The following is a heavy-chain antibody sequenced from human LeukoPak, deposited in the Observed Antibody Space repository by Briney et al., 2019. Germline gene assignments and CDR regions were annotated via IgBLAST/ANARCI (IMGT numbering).Heavy chain of an antibody. CDR1: GDSVSNNNAA. CDR3: ARGWDLNV. CDR2: TYYGSKWYI. J-gene: IGHJ6*02. D-gene: IGHD1-26*01. V-gene: IGHV6-1*01. Sequence: SQTLSLTCAISGDSVSNNNAAWNWIRQSPSRGLEWLGRTYYGSKWYIDYAVSVNSRMTISSDTSKNQFSLQLNSVTPEDTAVYHCARGWDLNVWGQGTTVIVSS.